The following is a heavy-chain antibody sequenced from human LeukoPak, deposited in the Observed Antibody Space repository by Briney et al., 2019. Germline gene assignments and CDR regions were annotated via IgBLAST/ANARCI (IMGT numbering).Heavy chain of an antibody. CDR3: ARVYGYSRGWASPSYYFDY. CDR2: ISAYNGNT. Sequence: ASVKVSCKASGYTFTSYGISWVRQAPGQGLEWMGWISAYNGNTNYAQKLQGRVTMTTDTSTSTAYMELRSLRSDDTAVYYCARVYGYSRGWASPSYYFDYWGQGTLVTVSS. D-gene: IGHD6-19*01. J-gene: IGHJ4*02. V-gene: IGHV1-18*01. CDR1: GYTFTSYG.